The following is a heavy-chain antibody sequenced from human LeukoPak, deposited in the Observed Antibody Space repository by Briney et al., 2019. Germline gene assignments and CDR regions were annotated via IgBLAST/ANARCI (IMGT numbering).Heavy chain of an antibody. CDR3: ARRCRSTSCYHY. J-gene: IGHJ4*02. D-gene: IGHD2-2*01. CDR2: IYDSGNT. V-gene: IGHV4-39*01. Sequence: SETLSLTCSVSGGSISGSGYYWAWIRQPPGKGLEWIGNIYDSGNTYYNPSLKSRVTISADTSKNQFSLELNSVTAADTAVYFCARRCRSTSCYHYWGQGTLVTVSS. CDR1: GGSISGSGYY.